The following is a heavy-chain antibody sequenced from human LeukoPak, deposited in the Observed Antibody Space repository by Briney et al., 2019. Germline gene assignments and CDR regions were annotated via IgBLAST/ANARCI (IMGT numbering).Heavy chain of an antibody. CDR1: GGSFSDYS. J-gene: IGHJ4*02. V-gene: IGHV4-34*01. Sequence: SETLSLTCAVYGGSFSDYSRSWIRQSPGKGLEWIGSIHPSGMLYNNPTLESRVTMSRDTSKNQFSLNLNSVTAADTAVYFCSRGLDSRKLGYWGQGILVTVSS. CDR2: IHPSGML. CDR3: SRGLDSRKLGY. D-gene: IGHD6-13*01.